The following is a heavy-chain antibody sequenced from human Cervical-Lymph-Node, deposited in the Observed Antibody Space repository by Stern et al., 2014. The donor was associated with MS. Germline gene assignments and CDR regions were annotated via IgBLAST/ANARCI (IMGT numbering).Heavy chain of an antibody. Sequence: QVHLDQSGAEAKKPGASVKVSCKASGYTFTSHGISWVRQAPGQGLEWMGWISAYNGNTNYAQKLQGRVTMTTDPSTRTAYMELRSLRSDDTAVYYCARVVPLGIPAFDYWGQGTLVTVSS. CDR3: ARVVPLGIPAFDY. V-gene: IGHV1-18*04. J-gene: IGHJ4*02. D-gene: IGHD2-2*01. CDR2: ISAYNGNT. CDR1: GYTFTSHG.